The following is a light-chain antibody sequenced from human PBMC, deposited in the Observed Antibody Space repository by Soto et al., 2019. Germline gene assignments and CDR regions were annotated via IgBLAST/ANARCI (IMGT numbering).Light chain of an antibody. Sequence: DIVLTHAPVTLSFSPGERANLSLICSQSVSSNYLTWFQQKPGQAPRLLIYGASSRATGIPAKFSGSGSGTEFTLTIRRLKSEDFAIYYCQKYNNWPPINVGHWKRLELK. V-gene: IGKV3-15*01. CDR1: QSVSSN. CDR2: GAS. CDR3: QKYNNWPPIN. J-gene: IGKJ5*01.